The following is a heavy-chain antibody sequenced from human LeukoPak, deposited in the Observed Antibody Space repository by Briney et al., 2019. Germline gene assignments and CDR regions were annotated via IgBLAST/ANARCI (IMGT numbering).Heavy chain of an antibody. Sequence: GGSLRLSCAASGFTFSSYVMHWVRQAPGKGLEWVATISYDGSNKSYADSVKGRFTISRDNSKNTLCLQMNSLRAEDTAVYYCARDGDWAKSSDYWGQGTLVTVSS. CDR1: GFTFSSYV. J-gene: IGHJ4*02. V-gene: IGHV3-30-3*01. CDR2: ISYDGSNK. CDR3: ARDGDWAKSSDY. D-gene: IGHD2-21*02.